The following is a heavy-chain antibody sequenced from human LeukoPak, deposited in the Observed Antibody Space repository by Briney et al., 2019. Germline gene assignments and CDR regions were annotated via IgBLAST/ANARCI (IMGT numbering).Heavy chain of an antibody. CDR3: AKDPRTYSPRTNVAARKAVYYFDY. J-gene: IGHJ4*02. Sequence: GGSLRLSCAASGFTVSSNYMSWVRQAPGKGLEWVSVISVRGRFTISRDNSKNTLYPQVNSLRAEDTAIYYCAKDPRTYSPRTNVAARKAVYYFDYWGQGTLVTVSS. D-gene: IGHD6-6*01. CDR2: I. CDR1: GFTVSSNY. V-gene: IGHV3-53*01.